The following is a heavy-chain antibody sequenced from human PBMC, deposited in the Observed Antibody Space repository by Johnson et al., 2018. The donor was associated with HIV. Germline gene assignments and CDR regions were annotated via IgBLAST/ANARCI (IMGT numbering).Heavy chain of an antibody. V-gene: IGHV3-20*04. D-gene: IGHD3-10*01. J-gene: IGHJ3*02. CDR1: GFTFDAYG. CDR2: INWNGGST. Sequence: VQLVESGGGVVRPGGSLRLSCAASGFTFDAYGMSWVRQAPGKGREWVSGINWNGGSTGYADYVTGRFTISRDNAKNSLYLQMNSLRAEDTALYYCARVRARGVKHAFDIWGQGTMVTVSS. CDR3: ARVRARGVKHAFDI.